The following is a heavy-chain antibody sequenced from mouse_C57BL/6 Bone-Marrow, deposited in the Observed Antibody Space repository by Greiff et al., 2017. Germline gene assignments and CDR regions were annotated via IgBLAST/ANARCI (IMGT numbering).Heavy chain of an antibody. J-gene: IGHJ4*01. CDR2: INYDGSST. Sequence: EVQLQESEGGLVQPGSSMKLSCTASGFTFSDYYMAWVRQVPEKGLEWVANINYDGSSTYYLDSLKSRFIISRDNAKNILYLQMSSLKSEDTATYYCERVGGGAYYGSLYYYAMDYWGQGTSVTVSS. CDR1: GFTFSDYY. V-gene: IGHV5-16*01. D-gene: IGHD1-1*01. CDR3: ERVGGGAYYGSLYYYAMDY.